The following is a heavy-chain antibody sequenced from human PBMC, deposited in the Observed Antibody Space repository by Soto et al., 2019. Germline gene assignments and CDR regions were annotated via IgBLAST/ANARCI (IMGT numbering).Heavy chain of an antibody. CDR2: IYYSGST. J-gene: IGHJ6*02. CDR1: GGSISSYY. V-gene: IGHV4-39*01. D-gene: IGHD2-2*02. Sequence: SETLSLTCTVSGGSISSYYWGWIRQPPGKGLEWIGSIYYSGSTYYNPSLKSRVTISVDTSKNQFSLKLSSVTAADTAVYYCAVYCSSTSCYMRGLVYGMDVWGQGTTVTVSS. CDR3: AVYCSSTSCYMRGLVYGMDV.